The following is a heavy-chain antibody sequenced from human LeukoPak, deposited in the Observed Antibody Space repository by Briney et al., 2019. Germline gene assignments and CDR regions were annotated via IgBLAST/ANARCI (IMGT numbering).Heavy chain of an antibody. CDR3: ARSAYDFWSGHITPSDY. Sequence: PGESLKISCKGSGYSFTSYWIGWVRQMPGKGLEWMGIIYPGDSDTRYSPSFQGQATISADKSISTAYLQWSSLKASDTAMYYCARSAYDFWSGHITPSDYWGQGTLVTVSS. V-gene: IGHV5-51*01. CDR1: GYSFTSYW. CDR2: IYPGDSDT. J-gene: IGHJ4*02. D-gene: IGHD3-3*01.